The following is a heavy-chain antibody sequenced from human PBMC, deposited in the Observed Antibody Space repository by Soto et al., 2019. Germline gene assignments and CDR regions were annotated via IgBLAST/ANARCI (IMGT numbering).Heavy chain of an antibody. D-gene: IGHD4-17*01. Sequence: SETLSLTCAVYGGSFSGYYWSWIRQPPGKGLEWIGEINHSGSTNYNPSLKSRVTISVDTSKNQFSLKLSSVTAADTAVYYCARVTHYGGNSGGYWGQGTLVTVSS. CDR3: ARVTHYGGNSGGY. CDR2: INHSGST. CDR1: GGSFSGYY. J-gene: IGHJ4*02. V-gene: IGHV4-34*01.